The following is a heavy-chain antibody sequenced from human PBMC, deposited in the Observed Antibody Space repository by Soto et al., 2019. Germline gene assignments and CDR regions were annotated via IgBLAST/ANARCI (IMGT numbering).Heavy chain of an antibody. Sequence: GGSLRLSCAASGFTFSSYSLHWVRQAPGKGLEWVAVISYDGSNNYYADSVKGRFTISRDNSKNTLYLQMNSLRTEDTAVYYCARDPGYSYGFDYWGQGTLVTVSS. CDR3: ARDPGYSYGFDY. V-gene: IGHV3-30-3*01. CDR1: GFTFSSYS. D-gene: IGHD5-12*01. CDR2: ISYDGSNN. J-gene: IGHJ4*02.